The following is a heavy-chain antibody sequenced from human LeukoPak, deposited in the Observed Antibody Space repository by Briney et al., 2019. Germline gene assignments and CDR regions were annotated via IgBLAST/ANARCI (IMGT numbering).Heavy chain of an antibody. D-gene: IGHD3-10*01. CDR2: ISSSSSYI. Sequence: PGGSLRLSCAASGFTFSSYSMNWVRQAPGKGPEWVSSISSSSSYIYYADSVKGRFTISRDNAKNSLYLQMNSLRAEDTAVYYCARVITMIRGVIDYWGQGTLVTVSS. V-gene: IGHV3-21*01. CDR3: ARVITMIRGVIDY. J-gene: IGHJ4*02. CDR1: GFTFSSYS.